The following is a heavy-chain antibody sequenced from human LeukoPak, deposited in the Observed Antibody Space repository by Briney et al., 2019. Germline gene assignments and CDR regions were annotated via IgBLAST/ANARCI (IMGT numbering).Heavy chain of an antibody. CDR3: ARRAGAYSHPYDY. CDR2: ISYDGSSK. CDR1: GFTFSTYA. Sequence: PGRSLRLSCAASGFTFSTYAMHWVRQAPGKGLEWVAVISYDGSSKYYADSVKGRFTISIDNSKNTLYLQMNSLRAEDTAVYYCARRAGAYSHPYDYWGQGTLVTVSS. V-gene: IGHV3-30*14. D-gene: IGHD4/OR15-4a*01. J-gene: IGHJ4*02.